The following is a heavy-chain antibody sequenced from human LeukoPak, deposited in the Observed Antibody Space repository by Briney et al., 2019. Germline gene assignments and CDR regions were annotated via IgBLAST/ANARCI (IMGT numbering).Heavy chain of an antibody. D-gene: IGHD2-2*01. CDR2: IYYSGST. CDR1: GGSISSSSYY. J-gene: IGHJ5*02. Sequence: PSETLSLTCTVSGGSISSSSYYWGWIRQPPGKGLEWIGSIYYSGSTYYNPSLKSRVTISVDTSKNQFSLKLSSVTAADTAVYYCARGRDCSSTSCYRYNWFDPWGQGTLVTVSS. CDR3: ARGRDCSSTSCYRYNWFDP. V-gene: IGHV4-39*07.